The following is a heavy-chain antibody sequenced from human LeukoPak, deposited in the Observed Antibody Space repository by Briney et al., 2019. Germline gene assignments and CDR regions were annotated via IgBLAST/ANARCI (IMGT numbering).Heavy chain of an antibody. CDR2: IYHSGST. V-gene: IGHV4-38-2*01. Sequence: PSETLSLTCAVSGYSISSGYYWGWIRQPPGKGLEWIGSIYHSGSTYYNPSLKSRVTISVDTSKNQFSLELSSVTAADTAVYYCARAGYTAIVAFDIWGQGTMVTVSS. CDR1: GYSISSGYY. D-gene: IGHD5-18*01. CDR3: ARAGYTAIVAFDI. J-gene: IGHJ3*02.